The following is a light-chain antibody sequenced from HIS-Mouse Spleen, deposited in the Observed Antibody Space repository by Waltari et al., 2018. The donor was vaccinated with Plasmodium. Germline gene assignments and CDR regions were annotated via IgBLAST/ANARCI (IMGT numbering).Light chain of an antibody. CDR3: CSYAGSYTYV. CDR1: SIDVGGYNS. V-gene: IGLV2-11*01. J-gene: IGLJ1*01. Sequence: QSALTQPRSVSGSPGQSVTISCTGPSIDVGGYNSVSWYQQHPGKAPKLMIYDVSKRPSGVPDRFSGSKSGNTASLTISGLQAEDEADYYCCSYAGSYTYVFGTGTKVTVL. CDR2: DVS.